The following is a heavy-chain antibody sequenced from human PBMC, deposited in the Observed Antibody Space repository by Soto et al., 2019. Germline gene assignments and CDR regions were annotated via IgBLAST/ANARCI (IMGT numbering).Heavy chain of an antibody. CDR1: GYTFTSYD. CDR3: ARDDHVLLIFDY. V-gene: IGHV1-8*01. J-gene: IGHJ4*02. Sequence: GASVKVSCKASGYTFTSYDINWVRQATGQGLEWMGWMNPNSGNTGYAQKFQGRVTMTRNTSISTAYMELSSLRSEDTAVYYCARDDHVLLIFDYWGQGTLVTVSS. CDR2: MNPNSGNT. D-gene: IGHD3-10*01.